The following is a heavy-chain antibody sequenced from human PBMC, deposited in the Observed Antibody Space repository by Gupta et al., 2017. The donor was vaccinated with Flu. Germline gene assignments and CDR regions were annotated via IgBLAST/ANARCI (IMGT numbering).Heavy chain of an antibody. Sequence: EVQLLESGGGLVQPGGSLRLSCAASGFTFSSYAMSWVRQAPGKGLGWVSLIRGDGTGTLYADSVKGRFTISRDNSRNTLLLQMSSLRAEDTAVYYCAKDTGWRNFDYWGQGALVTVSS. CDR3: AKDTGWRNFDY. CDR1: GFTFSSYA. V-gene: IGHV3-23*01. J-gene: IGHJ4*02. CDR2: IRGDGTGT. D-gene: IGHD1-14*01.